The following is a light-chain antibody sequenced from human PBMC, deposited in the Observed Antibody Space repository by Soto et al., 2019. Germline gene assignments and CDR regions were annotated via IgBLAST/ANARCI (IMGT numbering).Light chain of an antibody. Sequence: QSLLNLPASVSGSPGQSIPISCTGTTSDIGDYNYVSWYQHLPDKVPKLIISLVSNRPSGVSNRFSGSKSGNTASLTISGLQAEDEGDYYCTSWEIFGPGTKVTVL. J-gene: IGLJ1*01. CDR2: LVS. CDR3: TSWEI. CDR1: TSDIGDYNY. V-gene: IGLV2-14*01.